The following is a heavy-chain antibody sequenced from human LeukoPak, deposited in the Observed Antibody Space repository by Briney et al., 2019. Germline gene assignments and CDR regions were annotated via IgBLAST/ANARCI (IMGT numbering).Heavy chain of an antibody. Sequence: SETLSLTCTVSGYSIGSGYYWGWIRQPPGKGLEWIGSIYHSGSTYYNPSLKSRVTISIDTSKNQFSLKLSSVTAADTAVYYCARAEYYYDSSGYVGGDAFDIWGQGTMVTVSS. CDR2: IYHSGST. V-gene: IGHV4-38-2*02. J-gene: IGHJ3*02. CDR3: ARAEYYYDSSGYVGGDAFDI. D-gene: IGHD3-22*01. CDR1: GYSIGSGYY.